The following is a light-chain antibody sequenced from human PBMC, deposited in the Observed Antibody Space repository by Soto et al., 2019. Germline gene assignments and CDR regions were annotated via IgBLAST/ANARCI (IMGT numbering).Light chain of an antibody. CDR3: SSYTSSSTQV. V-gene: IGLV2-14*01. Sequence: QSVLTQPASVSGSPGQSITISCTGTSSDVGGYNYVSWYQQHPGKAPKLMIYEVSNRPSGVSNRFSGSKSGNTASLTISGGQAEDEADYYSSSYTSSSTQVVGTGTKLTVL. CDR2: EVS. CDR1: SSDVGGYNY. J-gene: IGLJ1*01.